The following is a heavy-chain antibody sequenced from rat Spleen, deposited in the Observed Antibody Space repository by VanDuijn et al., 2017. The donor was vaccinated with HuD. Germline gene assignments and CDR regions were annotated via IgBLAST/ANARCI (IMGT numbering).Heavy chain of an antibody. J-gene: IGHJ2*01. CDR2: IWTGGST. CDR3: ARENSGYVD. CDR1: GFSLTSYN. Sequence: QVQLKESGPGLVQPSQTLSLTCTVSGFSLTSYNVHWVRQPTGKGLEWMGVIWTGGSTDYNSALKSRLSISRDTSKSQVFLKMNMLQTEHRATYYCARENSGYVDWGQGVMVTVSS. D-gene: IGHD4-3*01. V-gene: IGHV2-30*01.